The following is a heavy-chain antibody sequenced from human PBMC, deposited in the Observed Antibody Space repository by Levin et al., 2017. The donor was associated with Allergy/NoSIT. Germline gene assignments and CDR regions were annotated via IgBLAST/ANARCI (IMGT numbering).Heavy chain of an antibody. Sequence: SETLSLTCTVSGGSIINYYWTWIRQPPGKGLEWIGYIKYTGTTNYNPSLNGRVTISVDISKNQFSLRLTSVSAADTAVYYCARLPDISGWPFDSWGQGILVTVSS. CDR1: GGSIINYY. CDR2: IKYTGTT. CDR3: ARLPDISGWPFDS. J-gene: IGHJ4*02. D-gene: IGHD6-19*01. V-gene: IGHV4-59*01.